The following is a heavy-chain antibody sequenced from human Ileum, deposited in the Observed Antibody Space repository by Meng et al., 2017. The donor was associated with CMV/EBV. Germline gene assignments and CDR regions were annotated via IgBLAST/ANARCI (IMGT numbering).Heavy chain of an antibody. CDR1: GFTLSSYD. J-gene: IGHJ4*02. CDR3: VRSPINDVFLGCDQRGVYFDY. CDR2: IGTIGDT. Sequence: GESLKISCAASGFTLSSYDMHWVRQGIGKGLEWVSAIGTIGDTYYSGSVKGRFTVSRENAKDSLFLQMNSLTVGDTAVYYCVRSPINDVFLGCDQRGVYFDYWGQGTLVTVSS. D-gene: IGHD2-8*01. V-gene: IGHV3-13*01.